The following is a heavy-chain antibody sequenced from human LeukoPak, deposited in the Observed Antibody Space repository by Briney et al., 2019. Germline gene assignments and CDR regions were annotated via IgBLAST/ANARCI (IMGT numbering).Heavy chain of an antibody. Sequence: PSETLSLACTVSGGSISSSSYYWGWIRQPPGKGLEWIGTIYYSGSTYSNPSLKSRVTISVDTSKNQFSLKLSSVTAADTAVYYCAILPGGSGSYYHSYYMDVGGKGTTVTVSS. J-gene: IGHJ6*03. CDR2: IYYSGST. CDR1: GGSISSSSYY. CDR3: AILPGGSGSYYHSYYMDV. V-gene: IGHV4-39*01. D-gene: IGHD3-10*01.